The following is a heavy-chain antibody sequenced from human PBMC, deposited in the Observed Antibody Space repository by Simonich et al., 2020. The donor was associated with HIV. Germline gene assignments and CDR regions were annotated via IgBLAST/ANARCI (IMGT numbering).Heavy chain of an antibody. J-gene: IGHJ4*02. CDR1: GGSFRGYY. Sequence: QVQLQQWGAGLLKPSETLSLTCAVYGGSFRGYYWNWIRLSPGKGLEWIGEINHSGSTNYNPSIKSRVTVSVDTSKTQVSLNLSSVTAADTAVYYCARRTTAYYDFWSSFYFDFWGQGTLVTVSS. CDR3: ARRTTAYYDFWSSFYFDF. V-gene: IGHV4-34*01. D-gene: IGHD3-3*01. CDR2: INHSGST.